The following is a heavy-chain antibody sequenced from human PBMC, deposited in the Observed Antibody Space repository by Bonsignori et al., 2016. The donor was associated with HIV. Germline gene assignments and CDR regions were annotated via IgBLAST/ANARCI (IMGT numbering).Heavy chain of an antibody. CDR3: TRVRWEVLAGWFDP. CDR2: VKSKSDGGTI. Sequence: VRQMPGKGLEWVGRVKSKSDGGTIDYAAPVKGRFTISRDDSKNTLYLEMNSLKSEDTAFYHCTRVRWEVLAGWFDPWGQGTLVTVSS. D-gene: IGHD1-26*01. V-gene: IGHV3-15*01. J-gene: IGHJ5*02.